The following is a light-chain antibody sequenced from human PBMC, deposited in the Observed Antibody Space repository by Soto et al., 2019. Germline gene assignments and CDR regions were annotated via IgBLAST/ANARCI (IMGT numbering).Light chain of an antibody. CDR1: QSVSSN. V-gene: IGKV3D-15*01. CDR2: DAS. Sequence: IVMTQSPATLSVSPGERATLSCRASQSVSSNLAWYQQKPGQAPRLLIYDASSRATGIPDRFSGGGSGTEFTLSISSLQSEDFAVYYCQQYNNWPITFGQGTRLEIK. J-gene: IGKJ5*01. CDR3: QQYNNWPIT.